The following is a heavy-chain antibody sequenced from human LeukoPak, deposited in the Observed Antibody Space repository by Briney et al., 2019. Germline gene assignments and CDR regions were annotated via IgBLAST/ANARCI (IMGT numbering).Heavy chain of an antibody. Sequence: SETLSLTCTVSGGSISSYYWSWIRQPAGKGLEWIGRIYTSGSTNYNPSLKSRVTVLLDNSKNQFSLILISVTAADTAVYHCASRPRYDGSESYYYGMDVWGQGTTVTVSS. V-gene: IGHV4-4*07. CDR3: ASRPRYDGSESYYYGMDV. D-gene: IGHD3-10*01. CDR2: IYTSGST. J-gene: IGHJ6*02. CDR1: GGSISSYY.